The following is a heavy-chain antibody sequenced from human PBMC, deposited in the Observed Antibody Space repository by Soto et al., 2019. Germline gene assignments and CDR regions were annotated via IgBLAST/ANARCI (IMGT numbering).Heavy chain of an antibody. D-gene: IGHD3-9*01. Sequence: GGSLRLSCAASGFTFSSYAMSWVRQAPGKELEWVSAISGSGGSTYYADSVKGRFTISRDNSKNILYLEMRGLRGEDTAFYYCTKDPSTGYADHWGQGTLVTVSS. CDR1: GFTFSSYA. J-gene: IGHJ1*01. CDR2: ISGSGGST. CDR3: TKDPSTGYADH. V-gene: IGHV3-23*01.